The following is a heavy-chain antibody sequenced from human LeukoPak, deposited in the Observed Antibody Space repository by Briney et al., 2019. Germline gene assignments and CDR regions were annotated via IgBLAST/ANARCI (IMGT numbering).Heavy chain of an antibody. CDR2: IYPGDSDT. CDR3: ARADFDYYYGMDV. J-gene: IGHJ6*02. CDR1: GYSFTSYW. Sequence: GVSLKISCKGSGYSFTSYWIGWVRQMPGKGLEWMGIIYPGDSDTRYSPSFQGQVTISADKSISTAYLQWSSLKASDTAMYYCARADFDYYYGMDVWGPGTTVTVSS. V-gene: IGHV5-51*01. D-gene: IGHD3-3*01.